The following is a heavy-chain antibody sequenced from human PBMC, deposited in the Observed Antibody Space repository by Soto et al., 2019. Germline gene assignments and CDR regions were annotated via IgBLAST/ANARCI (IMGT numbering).Heavy chain of an antibody. Sequence: QVQLQESGPGLVKPSQTLSLTCTVSGGSISSGGYYWSWIRQHPGKGLEWIGYIYYSGSTYYNPSLKSRVTISVDTSKNQCSLKLSSVTAADTAVYYCARGSLITMVRGVIFWFDPWGQGTLVTVSS. D-gene: IGHD3-10*01. V-gene: IGHV4-31*03. CDR2: IYYSGST. J-gene: IGHJ5*02. CDR3: ARGSLITMVRGVIFWFDP. CDR1: GGSISSGGYY.